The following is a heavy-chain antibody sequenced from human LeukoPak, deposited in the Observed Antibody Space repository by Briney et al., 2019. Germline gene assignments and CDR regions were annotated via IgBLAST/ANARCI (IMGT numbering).Heavy chain of an antibody. D-gene: IGHD3-22*01. CDR2: IYPGDSDT. J-gene: IGHJ3*02. CDR3: ARHFQYYYDSSGRIDAFDI. Sequence: GESLKISCKGPGYSFTSYWIGWVRQMPGKGLEWMGIIYPGDSDTRYSPSFQGQVTISADKSISTAYLQWSSLKASDTAMYYCARHFQYYYDSSGRIDAFDIWGQGTMVTVSS. CDR1: GYSFTSYW. V-gene: IGHV5-51*01.